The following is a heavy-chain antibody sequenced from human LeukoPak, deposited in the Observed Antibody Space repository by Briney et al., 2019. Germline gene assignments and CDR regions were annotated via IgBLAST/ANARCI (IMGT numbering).Heavy chain of an antibody. J-gene: IGHJ4*02. D-gene: IGHD2-15*01. CDR3: ARRLPSIAALDY. V-gene: IGHV4-31*03. CDR2: IYYSGNT. CDR1: GVSISSGGYY. Sequence: PSETLSLTCTVSGVSISSGGYYWSWIRQHPGKGLEWIGYIYYSGNTYYTPSLKSRVTVSVDTSKNQFSLNLSSVTAADTAVYYCARRLPSIAALDYWGQGILVTV.